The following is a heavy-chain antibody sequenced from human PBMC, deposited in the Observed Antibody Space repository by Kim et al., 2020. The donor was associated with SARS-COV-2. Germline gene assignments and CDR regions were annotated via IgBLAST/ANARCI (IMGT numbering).Heavy chain of an antibody. D-gene: IGHD3-22*01. V-gene: IGHV3-48*03. Sequence: GGSLRLSCAASGFTFSSYEMNWVRQAPGKGLEWVSYISSSGSTIYYADSVKGRFTISRDNAKNSLYLQMNSLRAEDTAVYYCARLPSYYYDSSGYRAYWGQGTLVTVSS. CDR2: ISSSGSTI. J-gene: IGHJ4*02. CDR1: GFTFSSYE. CDR3: ARLPSYYYDSSGYRAY.